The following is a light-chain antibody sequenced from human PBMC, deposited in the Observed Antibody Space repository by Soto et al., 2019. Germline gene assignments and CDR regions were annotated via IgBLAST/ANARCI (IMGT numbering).Light chain of an antibody. V-gene: IGKV3-15*01. CDR2: GAS. CDR3: QQYNNWPPWT. Sequence: ETVMTQYPATLSVSPGERATLSCRASQSVYSSLAWYQQKPGQAPRLLIYGASTRATNIPARFSGSGSGTEFTLTISRLQSEDFAVYYCQQYNNWPPWTFGQGTKVDIK. J-gene: IGKJ1*01. CDR1: QSVYSS.